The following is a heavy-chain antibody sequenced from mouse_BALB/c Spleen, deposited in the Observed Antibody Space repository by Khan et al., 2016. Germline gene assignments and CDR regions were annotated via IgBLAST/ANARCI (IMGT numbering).Heavy chain of an antibody. CDR3: ASGRAWCFDV. V-gene: IGHV1S29*02. CDR2: IYPYNGDT. CDR1: GYTFTDYN. Sequence: EVQLQESGPELVKPGASVKISCKASGYTFTDYNMHWVKQSHGKSLEWIGYIYPYNGDTGYNQKFKSKATLTVDNSSSTAYMELRSLTSEDSAVYYCASGRAWCFDVWGAGTTVTVSS. J-gene: IGHJ1*01. D-gene: IGHD3-3*01.